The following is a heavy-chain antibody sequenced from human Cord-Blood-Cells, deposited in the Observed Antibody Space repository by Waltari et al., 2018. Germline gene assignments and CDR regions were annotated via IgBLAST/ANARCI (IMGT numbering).Heavy chain of an antibody. D-gene: IGHD6-13*01. V-gene: IGHV3-33*01. CDR3: AREGSSWYLFDY. J-gene: IGHJ4*02. CDR1: GFTFSSYG. CDR2: IWYDGSNK. Sequence: QVQLVESGGGVVQLGRSLRLFCAASGFTFSSYGMHWVGQAPGKGLEWVAVIWYDGSNKYYADSVKGRFTISRDNSKNTLYLQMNSLRAEDTAVYYCAREGSSWYLFDYWGQGTLVTVSS.